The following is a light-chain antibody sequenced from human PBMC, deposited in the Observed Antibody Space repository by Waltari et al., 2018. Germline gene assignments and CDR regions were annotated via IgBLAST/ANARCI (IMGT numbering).Light chain of an antibody. V-gene: IGKV3-20*01. CDR3: QQYDISPLT. CDR1: QTVRTTY. J-gene: IGKJ4*01. CDR2: GAS. Sequence: EIVLTQSPGTLSLSPGERATLSCRASQTVRTTYLHWYQQKPGQAPTLLIYGASRRATGIPDRFSGSGSGTDFSLTISSLEPEDFAVYYCQQYDISPLTIGGGTKVEI.